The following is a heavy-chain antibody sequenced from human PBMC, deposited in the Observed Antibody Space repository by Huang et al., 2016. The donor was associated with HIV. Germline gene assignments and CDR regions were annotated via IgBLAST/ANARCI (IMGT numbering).Heavy chain of an antibody. D-gene: IGHD3-3*02. CDR3: AKPPSISSKYFQH. CDR2: MGVSGGST. Sequence: EVQLLESGGGLVQPGGSLRLSCAASGFSFSSYAMSWVRQAPGKGMEWVAGMGVSGGSTYYAESVKGRCTISRDNSKNTLYLQMNSLRAEDTAVYYCAKPPSISSKYFQHWGQGTLVTVSS. CDR1: GFSFSSYA. J-gene: IGHJ1*01. V-gene: IGHV3-23*01.